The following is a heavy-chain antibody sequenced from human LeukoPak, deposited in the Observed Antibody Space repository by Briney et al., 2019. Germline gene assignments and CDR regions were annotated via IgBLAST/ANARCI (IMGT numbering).Heavy chain of an antibody. Sequence: GSLRHSCAVSGFTFSSYRMNWGRQAPGKGLEWVSSITSSRTYIYDADSVKGRFTISRDNAKNTLYLQMNRLRAEDTAVYYSARAYYSDSSGYYPSYGMDLRVRGTTVTVSS. J-gene: IGHJ6*02. V-gene: IGHV3-21*01. CDR1: GFTFSSYR. CDR3: ARAYYSDSSGYYPSYGMDL. D-gene: IGHD3-22*01. CDR2: ITSSRTYI.